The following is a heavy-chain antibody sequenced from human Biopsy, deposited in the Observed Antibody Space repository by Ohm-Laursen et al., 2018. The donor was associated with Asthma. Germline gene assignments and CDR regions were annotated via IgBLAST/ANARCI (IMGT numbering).Heavy chain of an antibody. CDR2: ISHDGQTQ. V-gene: IGHV3-30*18. D-gene: IGHD4-11*01. CDR1: GFTFSRYA. CDR3: AKRRGYSDFNDFDY. J-gene: IGHJ4*01. Sequence: SSLRLSCTASGFTFSRYAIHWVRQAPGKGLEWVAVISHDGQTQHYAESVKGRFALSRDNSQNTLYLQMISLRTDDTAVYYCAKRRGYSDFNDFDYWGHGTLGTVSS.